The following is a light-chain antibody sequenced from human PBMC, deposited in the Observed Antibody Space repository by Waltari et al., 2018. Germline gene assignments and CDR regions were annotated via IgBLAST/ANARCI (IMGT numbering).Light chain of an antibody. J-gene: IGKJ1*01. Sequence: SCRARQSVSKYLAWYQQKPGQAPRLLIYGASSRATGIPDRFSGSGSGTDFSLTISRLEPEDFAVYYCQQYVSLPATFGQGTKVE. V-gene: IGKV3-20*01. CDR3: QQYVSLPAT. CDR2: GAS. CDR1: QSVSKY.